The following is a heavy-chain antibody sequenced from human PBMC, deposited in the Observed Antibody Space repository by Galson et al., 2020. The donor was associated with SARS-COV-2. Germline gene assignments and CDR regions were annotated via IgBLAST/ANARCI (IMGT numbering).Heavy chain of an antibody. D-gene: IGHD4-17*01. CDR2: IYPGDSDT. CDR3: ASTTTVTTAGYYYYGMDV. Sequence: GESLKISCKRSGSRFTTYWIGWVRQMPGKGLEWMGIIYPGDSDTRYSPSFQGQVTISADKSISTAYLQWSSLKASDTAMYYCASTTTVTTAGYYYYGMDVWGQGTTVNVSS. J-gene: IGHJ6*02. CDR1: GSRFTTYW. V-gene: IGHV5-51*01.